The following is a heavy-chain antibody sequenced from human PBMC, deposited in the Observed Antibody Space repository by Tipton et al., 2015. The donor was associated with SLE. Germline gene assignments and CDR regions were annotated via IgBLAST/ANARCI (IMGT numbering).Heavy chain of an antibody. CDR3: ARLTNGDYYYYYYYMDV. J-gene: IGHJ6*03. CDR1: GGSISSYY. D-gene: IGHD2-21*01. Sequence: LRLSCTVSGGSISSYYWSWIRQPPGKGLEWIGYIYYSGSTNYNPSLKSRVTISVDTSKNQFSLKLSSVTAADTAVYYCARLTNGDYYYYYYYMDVWGKGTTVTVSS. CDR2: IYYSGST. V-gene: IGHV4-59*01.